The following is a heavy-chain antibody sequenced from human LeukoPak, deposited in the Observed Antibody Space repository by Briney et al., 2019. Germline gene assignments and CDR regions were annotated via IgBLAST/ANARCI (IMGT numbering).Heavy chain of an antibody. J-gene: IGHJ4*02. CDR1: GGSISSYY. V-gene: IGHV4-59*12. D-gene: IGHD6-13*01. CDR3: ARFVPGAAANFDY. Sequence: PSETLSLTCTVSGGSISSYYWSWIWQPPGKGLEWIGYIYYSGSTNYNPSLKSRVTISVDTSKNQFSLKVSSVTAADTAVYYCARFVPGAAANFDYWGQGTLVTVSS. CDR2: IYYSGST.